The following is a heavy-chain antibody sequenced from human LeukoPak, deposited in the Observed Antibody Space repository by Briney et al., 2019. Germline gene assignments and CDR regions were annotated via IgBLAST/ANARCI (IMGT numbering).Heavy chain of an antibody. D-gene: IGHD3-3*01. V-gene: IGHV4-4*02. CDR2: IYHSGST. CDR3: ARGRITIFGVVTMPDYFDY. CDR1: GGSISSSNW. Sequence: SGTLSLTCAVSGGSISSSNWWSWVRQPPGKGLEWIGEIYHSGSTNYNPSLKSRVTISVDTSKNQFSLKLSSVTAADTAVYYCARGRITIFGVVTMPDYFDYWGQGTLVTVSS. J-gene: IGHJ4*02.